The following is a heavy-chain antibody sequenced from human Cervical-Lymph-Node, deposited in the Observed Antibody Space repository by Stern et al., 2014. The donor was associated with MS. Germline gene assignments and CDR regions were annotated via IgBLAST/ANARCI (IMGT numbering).Heavy chain of an antibody. J-gene: IGHJ4*02. V-gene: IGHV4-61*02. CDR1: GGSVGSGSYD. Sequence: QLQLQESGPGLVKPSQTLSLTCTVSGGSVGSGSYDWSWIRQPAGKGLEWIGRIYTTGSTYYNPSLKSRVSISIDTAKNQLSPKLTSVTAADTAVYYCARDKEDTNMAFRYFDNWGQGTLVTVSS. D-gene: IGHD5-18*01. CDR3: ARDKEDTNMAFRYFDN. CDR2: IYTTGST.